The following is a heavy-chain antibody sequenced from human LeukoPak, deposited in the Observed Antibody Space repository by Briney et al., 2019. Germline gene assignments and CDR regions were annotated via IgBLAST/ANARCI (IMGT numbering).Heavy chain of an antibody. V-gene: IGHV3-23*01. CDR2: ISGSGGST. CDR3: AKDRAHYYGSGSQYSNWFDP. Sequence: GGSLRLSCAASGFTFSSCAMSWVRQAPGKGLEWVSAISGSGGSTYYADSVKGRFTISRDNSKNTLYLQMNSLRAEDTAVYYCAKDRAHYYGSGSQYSNWFDPWGQGTLVTVSS. D-gene: IGHD3-10*01. J-gene: IGHJ5*02. CDR1: GFTFSSCA.